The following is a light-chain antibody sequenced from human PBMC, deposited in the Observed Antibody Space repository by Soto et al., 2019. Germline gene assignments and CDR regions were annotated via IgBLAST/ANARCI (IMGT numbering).Light chain of an antibody. V-gene: IGKV3-20*01. CDR2: GAA. J-gene: IGKJ1*01. CDR3: QHYGDSRT. CDR1: QRISSSF. Sequence: ELVLTQSAGTLSLTPGERATLSCRASQRISSSFLAWYQQKPGQAPRLLIYGAANRATGIPDRFSGSGSRTDFTLSISRLEPEDFAVYYCQHYGDSRTFGQGTKVDIK.